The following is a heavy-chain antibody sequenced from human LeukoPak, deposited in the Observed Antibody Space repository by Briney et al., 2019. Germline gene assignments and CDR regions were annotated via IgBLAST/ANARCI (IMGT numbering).Heavy chain of an antibody. CDR2: IYYTGGT. CDR1: GGSIGSNY. J-gene: IGHJ4*02. Sequence: SETLSLTCTVSGGSIGSNYWTWIRQPPGKGLEYIGYIYYTGGTNYNPSLKSRVTISVDTSKNQFSLKLSSVTAADTAVYYCARFGITVVRGGKYYLDYWGQGTLVTVSS. V-gene: IGHV4-59*08. D-gene: IGHD3-10*01. CDR3: ARFGITVVRGGKYYLDY.